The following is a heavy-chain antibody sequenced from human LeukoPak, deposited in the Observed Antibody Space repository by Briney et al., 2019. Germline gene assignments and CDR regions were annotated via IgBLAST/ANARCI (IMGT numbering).Heavy chain of an antibody. CDR2: IWYDGSNK. V-gene: IGHV3-33*08. Sequence: PGGSLRLSCAASGFTFSSYAMHWVRQAPGKGLEWVAVIWYDGSNKYYADSVKGRFTISRDNSKNTLYLQMNSLRAEDTAVYYCARVTIQLSARSAFDIWGQGTMVTVSS. D-gene: IGHD5-18*01. CDR3: ARVTIQLSARSAFDI. CDR1: GFTFSSYA. J-gene: IGHJ3*02.